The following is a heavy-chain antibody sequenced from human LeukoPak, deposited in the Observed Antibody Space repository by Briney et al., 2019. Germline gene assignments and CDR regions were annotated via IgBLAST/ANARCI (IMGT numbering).Heavy chain of an antibody. CDR3: ARRDMATNTPFDY. D-gene: IGHD5-24*01. V-gene: IGHV5-51*01. J-gene: IGHJ4*02. Sequence: GESLKISCKGSGYTFTKYWIGWVRQMPGKGLECMGIIYPGDSDTRYSPSFQGQVTISADKSISTAYLQWSSLKASDTAMYYCARRDMATNTPFDYWGQGTLVTVSS. CDR1: GYTFTKYW. CDR2: IYPGDSDT.